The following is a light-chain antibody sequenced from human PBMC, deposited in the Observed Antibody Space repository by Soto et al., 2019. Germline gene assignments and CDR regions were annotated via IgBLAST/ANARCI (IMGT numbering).Light chain of an antibody. CDR3: QRYNSYFWA. Sequence: DIQMTQSPSTLSASVGDRVTITCRASQSISSWLAWYQQKPGKAPKLLIYDASSLEGGVPSRFSGSASGTEFTLAISSLQPDDAATYYCQRYNSYFWAFGQGTRVDIX. CDR1: QSISSW. J-gene: IGKJ1*01. V-gene: IGKV1-5*01. CDR2: DAS.